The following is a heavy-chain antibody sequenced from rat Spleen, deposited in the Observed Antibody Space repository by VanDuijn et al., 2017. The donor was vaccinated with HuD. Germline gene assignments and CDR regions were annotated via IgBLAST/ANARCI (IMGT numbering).Heavy chain of an antibody. CDR1: GFTFTNYW. CDR3: AREDFETTFAY. D-gene: IGHD1-10*01. J-gene: IGHJ3*01. CDR2: ISTDGGRT. V-gene: IGHV5-58*01. Sequence: EVQLVETGGGLVQPGRSLKLSCVASGFTFTNYWMYWIRQAPGKGLEWVSSISTDGGRTYYSDSVKGRFTISRNNAENSVFLQMNSLRSDDTATYFCAREDFETTFAYWGQGTLVTVSS.